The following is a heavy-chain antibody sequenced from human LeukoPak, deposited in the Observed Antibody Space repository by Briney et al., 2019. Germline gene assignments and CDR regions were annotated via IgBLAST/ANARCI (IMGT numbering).Heavy chain of an antibody. D-gene: IGHD2-8*01. CDR2: IRSDGSEK. CDR1: GFTFSGYG. Sequence: PGGSLRLSCAASGFTFSGYGMHWVRQAPGQGLQWVAFIRSDGSEKQYTEALKGRFTISRDNSKNTLFLHINSLRADDTAVYYCAKDHCTACTVDDYFDYWGQGTLVTVSS. V-gene: IGHV3-30*02. CDR3: AKDHCTACTVDDYFDY. J-gene: IGHJ4*02.